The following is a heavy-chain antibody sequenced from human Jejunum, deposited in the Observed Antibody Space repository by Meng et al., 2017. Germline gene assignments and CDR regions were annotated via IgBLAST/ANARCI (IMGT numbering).Heavy chain of an antibody. J-gene: IGHJ6*02. CDR1: GGTFSSYA. V-gene: IGHV1-69*06. CDR3: ARAFYDFGDNRAPFGMDV. D-gene: IGHD4/OR15-4a*01. CDR2: IVPVFGTT. Sequence: SAMVSCKASGGTFSSYALNWVRQAPAHGLEWLGGIVPVFGTTIYAQKFQGRVTIIADKVTSKLYMELSSLRSEDTAVYYCARAFYDFGDNRAPFGMDVWGQGTMVTVSS.